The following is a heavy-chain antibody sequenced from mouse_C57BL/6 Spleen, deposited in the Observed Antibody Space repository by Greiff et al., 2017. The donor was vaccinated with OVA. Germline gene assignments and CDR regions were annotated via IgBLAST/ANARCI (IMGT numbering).Heavy chain of an antibody. D-gene: IGHD1-1*01. CDR2: IDPSDSYT. CDR3: ARSFGSSGAMDY. CDR1: GYTFTSYW. V-gene: IGHV1-50*01. J-gene: IGHJ4*01. Sequence: QVHVKQPGAELVKPGASVKLSCKASGYTFTSYWMQWVKQRPGQGLEWIGEIDPSDSYTNYNQKFKGKATLTVDTSSSTAYMQLSSLTSEDSAVYYCARSFGSSGAMDYWGQGTSVTVSS.